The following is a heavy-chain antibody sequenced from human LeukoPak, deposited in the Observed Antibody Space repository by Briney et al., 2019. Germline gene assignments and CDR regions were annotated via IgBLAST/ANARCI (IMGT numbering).Heavy chain of an antibody. CDR1: GVTFSSYG. Sequence: GGSLRLSCAASGVTFSSYGMRWVRQAPDKGLGCVVVIRYDGSNKQYADSLKGPFTIPREHSKNKLYLQMNSLRAENTAVYYCAKGDIRMATTDYWGQGTLVTVSS. CDR2: IRYDGSNK. V-gene: IGHV3-30*02. D-gene: IGHD5-24*01. J-gene: IGHJ4*02. CDR3: AKGDIRMATTDY.